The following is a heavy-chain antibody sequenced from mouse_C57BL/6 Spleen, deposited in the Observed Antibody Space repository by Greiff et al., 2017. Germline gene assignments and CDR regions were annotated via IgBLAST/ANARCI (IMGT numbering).Heavy chain of an antibody. V-gene: IGHV1-52*01. CDR3: ARGGTPHYYAMDY. CDR1: GYTFTSYW. D-gene: IGHD3-3*01. Sequence: VKLQQPGAELVRPGSSVKLSCKASGYTFTSYWMHWVKQRPIQGLEWIGNIDPSDSETHYNQKFKDKATLTVDKSASTAYMQLSSLTSEDSAVYYCARGGTPHYYAMDYWGQGTSVTVSS. CDR2: IDPSDSET. J-gene: IGHJ4*01.